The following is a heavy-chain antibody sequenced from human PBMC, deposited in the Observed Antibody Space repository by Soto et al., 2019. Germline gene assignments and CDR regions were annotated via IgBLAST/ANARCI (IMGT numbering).Heavy chain of an antibody. D-gene: IGHD5-12*01. CDR3: AREHLDYSGYDYHFDY. CDR1: GDSVSSNSAA. CDR2: TYYRSKWYN. Sequence: PSQTLSLTCAISGDSVSSNSAAWNWIRQSPSRGLEWLGRTYYRSKWYNDYAVSVKSRITINSDTSKNQFSLQLNSVTPEDTAVYYCAREHLDYSGYDYHFDYWGQGTLVTVSS. J-gene: IGHJ4*02. V-gene: IGHV6-1*01.